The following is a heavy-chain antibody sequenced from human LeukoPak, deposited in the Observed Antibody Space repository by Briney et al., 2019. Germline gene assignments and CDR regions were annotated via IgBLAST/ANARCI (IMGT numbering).Heavy chain of an antibody. D-gene: IGHD6-13*01. J-gene: IGHJ6*02. V-gene: IGHV3-30*04. CDR1: GFTFSSYA. CDR2: ISYDGSNK. CDR3: ARDSSSWYQDIYYYYGMDV. Sequence: PGRSLRLSCAASGFTFSSYAMHWVRQAPGKGLEWVAVISYDGSNKYYADSVKGRFTISRDNSKNTLYLQMNSLRAEDTAVYYCARDSSSWYQDIYYYYGMDVWGQGTTVTVSS.